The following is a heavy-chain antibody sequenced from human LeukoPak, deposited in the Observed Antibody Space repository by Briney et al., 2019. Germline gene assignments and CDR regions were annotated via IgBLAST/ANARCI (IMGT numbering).Heavy chain of an antibody. V-gene: IGHV3-48*03. Sequence: QTGGSLRLSCAASGFTFSSYEMNWVRQAPGKGLEWVSYISSSGSTIYYADSVKGRFTISRDNAKNSLYLQMNSLRAEDTALYYCAKSLRYFDWLSYAFDYWGQGTLVTVSS. D-gene: IGHD3-9*01. CDR1: GFTFSSYE. CDR3: AKSLRYFDWLSYAFDY. CDR2: ISSSGSTI. J-gene: IGHJ4*02.